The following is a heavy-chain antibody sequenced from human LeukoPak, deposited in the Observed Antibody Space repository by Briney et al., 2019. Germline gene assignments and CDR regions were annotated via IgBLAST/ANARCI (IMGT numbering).Heavy chain of an antibody. CDR1: GFTITNYG. V-gene: IGHV3-33*01. CDR3: VRGVPPGGGDYFDQ. D-gene: IGHD3-16*01. Sequence: GGSLRLSCAVSGFTITNYGMHWVRQAPGKGLKWVAVIWYDGSKKYYTDSVKGRYTISRDTSKNTVYLQMDSLRVEDTAVYYCVRGVPPGGGDYFDQWGQGTLVTVSS. CDR2: IWYDGSKK. J-gene: IGHJ4*02.